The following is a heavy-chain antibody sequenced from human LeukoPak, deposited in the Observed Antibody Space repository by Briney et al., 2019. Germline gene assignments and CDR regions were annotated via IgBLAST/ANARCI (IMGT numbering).Heavy chain of an antibody. V-gene: IGHV4-39*01. CDR2: IYYSGST. CDR1: GGSISSSSYY. CDR3: ASEQGTGRYNWFDP. Sequence: SETLSRTCTVSGGSISSSSYYWGWIRQPPGKGLEWIGSIYYSGSTYYNPSLKSRVTISVDTSKNQFSLKLSSVTAADTAVYYCASEQGTGRYNWFDPWGQGTLVTVSS. D-gene: IGHD1-1*01. J-gene: IGHJ5*02.